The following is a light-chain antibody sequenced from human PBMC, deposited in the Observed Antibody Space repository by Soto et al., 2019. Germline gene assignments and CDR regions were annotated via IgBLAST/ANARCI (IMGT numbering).Light chain of an antibody. CDR3: CSYIHFTTE. J-gene: IGLJ3*02. V-gene: IGLV2-14*01. CDR1: SSDVGFSDY. CDR2: GVT. Sequence: QSVLTQPASVSGSPGQSITISCTGASSDVGFSDYVSWYQQHPGKAPKLLIYGVTNRPSGVSNRFSGSKSGNTASLSISGLHAEDEADYYCCSYIHFTTEFGGGTKVTVL.